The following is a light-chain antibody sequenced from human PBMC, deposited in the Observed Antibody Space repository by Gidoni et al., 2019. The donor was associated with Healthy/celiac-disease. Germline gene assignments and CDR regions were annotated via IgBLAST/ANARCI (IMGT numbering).Light chain of an antibody. CDR3: QQYDNLPLT. Sequence: DIQMTQSPSSLSASVGDRVTITCQASQDISNYLNWYQQKPVKAPKLLIYDASNLETGVPSRFSGSGSGTDFTFTISSLQPEDIATYYGQQYDNLPLTFGGGTKVEIK. CDR1: QDISNY. CDR2: DAS. J-gene: IGKJ4*01. V-gene: IGKV1-33*01.